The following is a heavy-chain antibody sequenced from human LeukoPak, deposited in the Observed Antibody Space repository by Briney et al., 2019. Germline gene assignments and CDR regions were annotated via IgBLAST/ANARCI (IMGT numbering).Heavy chain of an antibody. J-gene: IGHJ4*02. CDR3: AKDRYSYAFEYSDS. V-gene: IGHV3-23*01. CDR2: ISGSGGST. CDR1: GFTFSSYA. Sequence: GGSLRLSCAASGFTFSSYAMSWVRQAPGKGLEWVSAISGSGGSTYYADSVKGRFTISRDNSKNTLSLLLSSLRAVDTAVYYCAKDRYSYAFEYSDSWGQGTLVTVSS. D-gene: IGHD5-18*01.